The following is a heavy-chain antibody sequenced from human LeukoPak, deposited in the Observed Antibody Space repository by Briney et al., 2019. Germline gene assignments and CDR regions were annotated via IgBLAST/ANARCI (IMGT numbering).Heavy chain of an antibody. V-gene: IGHV3-21*01. D-gene: IGHD3-22*01. CDR2: ISSSSSYI. CDR3: ARSYYDSSGYSTFDY. CDR1: GFTFSTYS. Sequence: GGSLRLSCAASGFTFSTYSMSWVRQAPGKGLDWVSSISSSSSYIYYADSVKGRFTISRDNAKNSLYLQMNSLRAEDTAVYYCARSYYDSSGYSTFDYWGQGTLVTVSS. J-gene: IGHJ4*02.